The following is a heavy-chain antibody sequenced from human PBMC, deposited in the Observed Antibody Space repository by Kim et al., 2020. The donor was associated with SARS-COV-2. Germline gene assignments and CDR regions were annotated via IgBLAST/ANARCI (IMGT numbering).Heavy chain of an antibody. J-gene: IGHJ4*02. Sequence: STNYNPSLKSRVTISVDTSKNQFSLKLSSVTAADTAVYYCARDINWGLDYWGQGTLVTVSS. CDR2: ST. D-gene: IGHD7-27*01. CDR3: ARDINWGLDY. V-gene: IGHV4-59*01.